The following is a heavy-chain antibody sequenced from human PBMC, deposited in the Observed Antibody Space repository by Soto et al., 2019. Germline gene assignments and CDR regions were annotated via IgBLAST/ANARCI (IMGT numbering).Heavy chain of an antibody. V-gene: IGHV1-69*02. CDR1: GDTFSTYT. CDR2: IIPILDVA. CDR3: AGSRHWDGDYLDNGFDP. J-gene: IGHJ5*02. Sequence: QVQLVQSGAELKKPGSSVKISCRASGDTFSTYTISWVRQAPGQGLDWMGRIIPILDVANYAPKFQGRVTMTADRSTSTAHMELSSLTSEDTAVYYCAGSRHWDGDYLDNGFDPWGQGTLVTVSS. D-gene: IGHD4-17*01.